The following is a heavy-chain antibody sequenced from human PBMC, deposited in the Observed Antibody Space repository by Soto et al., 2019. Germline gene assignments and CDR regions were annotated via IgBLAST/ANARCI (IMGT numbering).Heavy chain of an antibody. CDR3: AMDYGDRPEYFKH. V-gene: IGHV1-18*04. CDR2: ISPLKGRT. Sequence: QVQLVQSGPDLKRPGASMKVSCKASGYTFTSYGISWVRQAPGQGLEWMAWISPLKGRTQYSQKAQGRVTLSTDTSSNDAYMAMTTLRVDDTAVYYCAMDYGDRPEYFKHWGQGTLVTVS. J-gene: IGHJ1*01. D-gene: IGHD4-17*01. CDR1: GYTFTSYG.